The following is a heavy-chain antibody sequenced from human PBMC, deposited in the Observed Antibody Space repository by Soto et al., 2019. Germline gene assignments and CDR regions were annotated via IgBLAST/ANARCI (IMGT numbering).Heavy chain of an antibody. CDR3: ARGTAMVTVYYFDY. D-gene: IGHD5-18*01. CDR1: GFTFSSYW. CDR2: IKQDGSEK. Sequence: SLRLSCAASGFTFSSYWMSWVRQAPGKGLEWVANIKQDGSEKYYVDSVKGRFTIPRDNAKNSLYLQMNSLRAEDTAVYYCARGTAMVTVYYFDYWGQGTLVTVSS. V-gene: IGHV3-7*01. J-gene: IGHJ4*02.